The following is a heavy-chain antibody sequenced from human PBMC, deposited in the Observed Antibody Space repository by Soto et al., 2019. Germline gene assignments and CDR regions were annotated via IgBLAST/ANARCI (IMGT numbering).Heavy chain of an antibody. CDR1: GGSISSYY. CDR2: IYYSGST. Sequence: PSETLSLTCTVSGGSISSYYWSWIRQPPGKGLEWIGYIYYSGSTNYNPSLKSRVTISVDTSKNQFSLKLSSVTAADTAVYYCARVVTIFGVVSHFDYWGQGTLVTVSS. D-gene: IGHD3-3*01. CDR3: ARVVTIFGVVSHFDY. V-gene: IGHV4-59*01. J-gene: IGHJ4*02.